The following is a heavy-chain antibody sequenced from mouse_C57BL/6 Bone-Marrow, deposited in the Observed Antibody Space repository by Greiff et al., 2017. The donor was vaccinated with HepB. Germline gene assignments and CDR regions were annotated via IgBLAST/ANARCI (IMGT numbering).Heavy chain of an antibody. D-gene: IGHD1-1*01. V-gene: IGHV1-64*01. CDR3: ASPYYYGSGYWDFDV. CDR1: GYTFTSYW. J-gene: IGHJ1*03. CDR2: IHPNSGST. Sequence: QVQLQQPGAELVKPGASVKLSCKASGYTFTSYWMHWVKQRPGQGLEWIGMIHPNSGSTNYNEKFKSKATLTVDKSSSTAYMQLSSLTSEDSAVYFCASPYYYGSGYWDFDVWGTGTTVTASS.